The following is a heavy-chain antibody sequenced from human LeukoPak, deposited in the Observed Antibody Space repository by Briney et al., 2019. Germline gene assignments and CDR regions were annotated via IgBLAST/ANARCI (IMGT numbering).Heavy chain of an antibody. D-gene: IGHD6-6*01. J-gene: IGHJ6*02. CDR3: ARRSPGWDTYSSSSLNYYYYGMDV. CDR1: GYTFTSYG. V-gene: IGHV1-18*01. Sequence: ASVKVSCKASGYTFTSYGISWVRQAPGQGLEWMGWISAYNGNTNYAQKFQGRVTITADKSTSTAYMELSSLRSEDTAVYYCARRSPGWDTYSSSSLNYYYYGMDVWGQGTTVTASS. CDR2: ISAYNGNT.